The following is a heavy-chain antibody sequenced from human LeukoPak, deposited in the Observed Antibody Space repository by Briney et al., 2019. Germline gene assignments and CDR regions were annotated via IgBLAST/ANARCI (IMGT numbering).Heavy chain of an antibody. CDR1: GFTFSSYA. CDR2: ISGSGGST. J-gene: IGHJ4*02. Sequence: PGGSLRPSCAASGFTFSSYAMSWVRQAPGRGLEWVSAISGSGGSTYYADSVKGRFTISRDNSKNTLYLQMNSLRAEDTAVYYCAKDYYGSGSLHDYWGQGTLVTVSS. V-gene: IGHV3-23*01. D-gene: IGHD3-10*01. CDR3: AKDYYGSGSLHDY.